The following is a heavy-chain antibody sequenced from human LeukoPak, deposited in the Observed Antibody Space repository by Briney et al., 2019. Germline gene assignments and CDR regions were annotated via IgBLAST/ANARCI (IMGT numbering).Heavy chain of an antibody. J-gene: IGHJ4*02. CDR2: INHSGST. CDR1: GGSFSGYY. D-gene: IGHD3-10*01. V-gene: IGHV4-34*01. CDR3: ARTRITMVRGVTGSFDY. Sequence: SETLSLTCAVYGGSFSGYYWSWIRRPPGKGREWIGEINHSGSTNYNPSLKSRGTISVDTSKTQFSLKLSSVTAADTAVYYCARTRITMVRGVTGSFDYWGQGTLVTVSS.